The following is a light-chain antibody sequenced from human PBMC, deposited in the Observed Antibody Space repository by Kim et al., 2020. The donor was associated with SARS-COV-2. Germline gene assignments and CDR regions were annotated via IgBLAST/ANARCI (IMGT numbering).Light chain of an antibody. V-gene: IGKV3-15*01. CDR1: QGVSSN. J-gene: IGKJ4*01. CDR3: QNNNNWPPHT. CDR2: GAS. Sequence: PGERASLAGRASQGVSSNVAWYQHKPRQAPRLLIYGASTRETGTPARFCGSGSETELTLTISSMQSENIVVYNSQNNNNWPPHTFGGGTKMGIK.